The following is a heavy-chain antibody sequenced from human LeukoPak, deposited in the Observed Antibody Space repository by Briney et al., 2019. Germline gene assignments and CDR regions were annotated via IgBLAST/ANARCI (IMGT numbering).Heavy chain of an antibody. Sequence: GGSLRLSCAASGSTFSSYSMRWVRQAPGKGLEWLSSISGSGGSTYYAHSVKGRFTIYRDNSKNTLYLQMNSLRAADTAVYYCSREKSGSLLAFDYWGQGTLVTVSS. CDR3: SREKSGSLLAFDY. CDR2: ISGSGGST. CDR1: GSTFSSYS. V-gene: IGHV3-23*01. D-gene: IGHD2-15*01. J-gene: IGHJ4*02.